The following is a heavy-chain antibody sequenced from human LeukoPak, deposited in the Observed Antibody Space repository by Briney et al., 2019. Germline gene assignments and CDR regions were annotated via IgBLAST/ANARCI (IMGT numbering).Heavy chain of an antibody. CDR2: INHSGST. CDR1: GGSFSGYY. J-gene: IGHJ4*02. CDR3: ARSRGVRYSYGYDY. V-gene: IGHV4-34*01. Sequence: SETLSLTCAVYGGSFSGYYWSWIRQPPGKGLEWIGEINHSGSTNYNPSLKSRVTISVDTSKNQFSLKLSSVTAADTAVYYCARSRGVRYSYGYDYWGQGTLITVSS. D-gene: IGHD5-18*01.